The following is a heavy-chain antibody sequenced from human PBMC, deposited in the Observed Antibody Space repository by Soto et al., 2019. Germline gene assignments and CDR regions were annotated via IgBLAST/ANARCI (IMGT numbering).Heavy chain of an antibody. Sequence: GGSLRLSCAASGFTFSSYGMHWVRQAPGKGLEWVAVISYDGTNKYYADSVKGRFTISRDNSKNTLYLQMNSLRAEDTAVYYCAKDLPLRSYDLGYYFDYWGQGTLVTVSS. V-gene: IGHV3-30*18. J-gene: IGHJ4*02. CDR1: GFTFSSYG. D-gene: IGHD3-3*01. CDR2: ISYDGTNK. CDR3: AKDLPLRSYDLGYYFDY.